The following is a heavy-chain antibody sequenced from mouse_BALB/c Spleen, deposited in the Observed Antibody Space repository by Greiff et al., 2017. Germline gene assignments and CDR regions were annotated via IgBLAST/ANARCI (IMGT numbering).Heavy chain of an antibody. J-gene: IGHJ4*01. Sequence: VQLKESGPGLVKPSQSLSLTCSVTGYSITSGYYWNWIRQFPGNKLEWMGYISYDGSNNYNPSLKNRISITRDTSKNKFFLKLNSVTTEDTATYYCAREFITTATGAMDYWGQGTSVTVSS. CDR1: GYSITSGYY. CDR2: ISYDGSN. V-gene: IGHV3-6*02. D-gene: IGHD1-2*01. CDR3: AREFITTATGAMDY.